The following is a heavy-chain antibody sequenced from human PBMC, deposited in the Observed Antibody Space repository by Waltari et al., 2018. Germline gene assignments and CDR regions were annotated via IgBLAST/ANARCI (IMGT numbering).Heavy chain of an antibody. Sequence: EEQLVESGGGLVQPGDSLRLSCAASGFTFSSFWMNWVRQAPGKGPLWVYRISTEARDTTYADSVKGRFTIARDNARNTLYLQMNRLRAEDTAVYFCARVSRRTYRSPVPGRHYYYGMDVWGQGTTVTVSS. V-gene: IGHV3-74*03. CDR3: ARVSRRTYRSPVPGRHYYYGMDV. J-gene: IGHJ6*02. D-gene: IGHD1-1*01. CDR2: ISTEARDT. CDR1: GFTFSSFW.